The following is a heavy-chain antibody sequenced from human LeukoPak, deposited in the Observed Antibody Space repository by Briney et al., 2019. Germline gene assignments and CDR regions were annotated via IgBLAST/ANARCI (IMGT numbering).Heavy chain of an antibody. V-gene: IGHV3-30*02. Sequence: PGGSLRLSCAASGFTFRSYGMHWVRQAPGKGLEWVAFIRYDGSDKYYADSVKGRFTISRDNAKNSLYLQMNSLRAEDTAVYYCARASWDSGSYYLDYWGQGTLVTVSS. CDR3: ARASWDSGSYYLDY. CDR1: GFTFRSYG. CDR2: IRYDGSDK. D-gene: IGHD3-10*01. J-gene: IGHJ4*02.